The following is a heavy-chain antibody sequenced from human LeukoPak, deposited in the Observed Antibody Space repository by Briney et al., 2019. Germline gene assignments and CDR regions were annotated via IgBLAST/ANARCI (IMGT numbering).Heavy chain of an antibody. CDR2: ISSNGGST. J-gene: IGHJ6*02. V-gene: IGHV3-64*01. D-gene: IGHD3-3*01. CDR1: GFTFSTYY. Sequence: PGGSLRLSCAASGFTFSTYYMTWVRQAPGKGLEYVSAISSNGGSTYYANSVKGRFTISRDNSKNTLYLQMGSLRAEDMAVYYCARDGEYHGFLGAYGMDVWGRGTTVTVSS. CDR3: ARDGEYHGFLGAYGMDV.